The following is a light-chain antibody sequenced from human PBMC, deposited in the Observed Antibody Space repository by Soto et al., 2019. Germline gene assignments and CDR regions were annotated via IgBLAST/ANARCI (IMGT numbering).Light chain of an antibody. Sequence: SYELTQPPSVSVAPGQTARITCGGNNIGSKSVHWYQQKPGQAPVLVIYDDGGRPSGVPERFSGSNSGNTATLTISRVEAGDEANYYCQVWDSSRVVFGGGTQLTVL. J-gene: IGLJ2*01. CDR2: DDG. V-gene: IGLV3-21*02. CDR1: NIGSKS. CDR3: QVWDSSRVV.